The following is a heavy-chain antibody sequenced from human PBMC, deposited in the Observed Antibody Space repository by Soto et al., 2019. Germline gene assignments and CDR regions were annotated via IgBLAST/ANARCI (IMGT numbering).Heavy chain of an antibody. V-gene: IGHV3-13*01. CDR3: ARDAGYDGLDV. CDR2: IGTAGDT. Sequence: GGSLRLSCATSGFTFSTYDMHWVRQRPGKGLEWVSLIGTAGDTYFPDSVKGRFTVSRENAKNSSDLQMNKLKADDTAVYYCARDAGYDGLDVWGRGTTVTVSS. J-gene: IGHJ6*02. CDR1: GFTFSTYD.